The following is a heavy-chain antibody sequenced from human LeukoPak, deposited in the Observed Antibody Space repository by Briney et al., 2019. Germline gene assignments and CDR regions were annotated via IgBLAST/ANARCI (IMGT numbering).Heavy chain of an antibody. CDR1: GFTFSSYA. Sequence: GGSLRLSCAASGFTFSSYAMSWVRQAPGKGLEWGSAISGSGGSTYYADSVKGRFTISRDNSKTTLYLKMNSLRAEETAVYYCAKDLFGDYWGQGTLVTVSS. V-gene: IGHV3-23*01. J-gene: IGHJ4*02. D-gene: IGHD2-21*01. CDR3: AKDLFGDY. CDR2: ISGSGGST.